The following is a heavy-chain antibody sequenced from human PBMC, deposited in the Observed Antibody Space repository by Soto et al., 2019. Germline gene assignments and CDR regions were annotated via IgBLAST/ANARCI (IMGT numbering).Heavy chain of an antibody. V-gene: IGHV3-30*18. J-gene: IGHJ3*02. CDR2: ISYDGSNK. CDR3: AKAPPRGWGAFDI. CDR1: GFTFSSYG. Sequence: QPGGSLRLSCAASGFTFSSYGMHWVRQAPGKGLEWVAVISYDGSNKYYADSVKGRFTISRDNSKNTLYLQMNSLRAEDTAVYYCAKAPPRGWGAFDIWGQGTMVTVSS. D-gene: IGHD3-10*01.